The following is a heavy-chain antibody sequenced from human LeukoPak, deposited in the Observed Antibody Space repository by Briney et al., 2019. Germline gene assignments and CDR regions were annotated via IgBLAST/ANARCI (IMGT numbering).Heavy chain of an antibody. CDR1: GYSISSGYY. Sequence: PSETLSLTGAVSGYSISSGYYWGWIRQRPGKGLEWIGSIYHSGSTYYNPSLKSRVTISVDTSKNQFSLKLSSVTAADTAVYYCARRLEYSSGWFGNDAFHIWGQGTMVTVSS. V-gene: IGHV4-38-2*01. CDR3: ARRLEYSSGWFGNDAFHI. J-gene: IGHJ3*02. D-gene: IGHD6-19*01. CDR2: IYHSGST.